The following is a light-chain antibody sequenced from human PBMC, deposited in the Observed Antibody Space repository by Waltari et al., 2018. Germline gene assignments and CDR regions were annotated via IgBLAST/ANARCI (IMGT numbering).Light chain of an antibody. CDR1: RSINNF. CDR2: TAS. J-gene: IGKJ3*01. CDR3: QQFYGLPS. V-gene: IGKV1-39*01. Sequence: DIQMTQSPSSVPASVGDTVTISCRASRSINNFLNWYQQKPGKAPRLLISTASTLQSGVPSRFSGSGSGTQFTLTISSLQPEDFSTYYCQQFYGLPSFGPGTKVDI.